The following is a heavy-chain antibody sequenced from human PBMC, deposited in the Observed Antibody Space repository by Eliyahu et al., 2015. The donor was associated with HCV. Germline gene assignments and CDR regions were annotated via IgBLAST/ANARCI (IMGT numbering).Heavy chain of an antibody. CDR2: INHSGST. CDR1: GGSFSGYY. J-gene: IGHJ3*02. CDR3: ARGASRHFDWFRRSGAFDI. D-gene: IGHD3-9*01. V-gene: IGHV4-34*01. Sequence: QVQLQQWGAGLLKPSETLSLTCAVYGGSFSGYYWSWIRQPPGKGLEWIGEINHSGSTNYNPSLKSRVTISVDTPKNQFSLKLSSVTAADTAVYYCARGASRHFDWFRRSGAFDIWGQGTMVTVSS.